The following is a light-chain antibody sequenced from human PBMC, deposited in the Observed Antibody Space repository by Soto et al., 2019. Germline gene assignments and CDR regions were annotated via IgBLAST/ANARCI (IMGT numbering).Light chain of an antibody. CDR2: KYN. V-gene: IGLV1-51*02. CDR3: GTWDSSLNVGV. CDR1: SSNIGNNY. J-gene: IGLJ2*01. Sequence: QSVLTQPPSVSAAPGQKVTISCSGSSSNIGNNYVSWYQQLPGTAPKLLIYKYNNRPSGIPDRFSGSKSGTSATLAITGLQTGDEADYYCGTWDSSLNVGVFGGGTKVTVL.